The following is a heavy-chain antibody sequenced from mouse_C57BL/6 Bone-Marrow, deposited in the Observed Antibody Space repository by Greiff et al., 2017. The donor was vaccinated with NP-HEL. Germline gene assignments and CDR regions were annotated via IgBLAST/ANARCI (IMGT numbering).Heavy chain of an antibody. D-gene: IGHD1-1*01. J-gene: IGHJ2*01. V-gene: IGHV1-82*01. Sequence: VQLQESGPELVKPGASVKISCKASGYAFSSSWMNWVKQRPGKGLEWIGRIYPGDGDTNYNGKFKGKATLTAAKSSSTAYMQLSSLTSEDSAVYFCANYYGSSTGYWGQGTTLTVSS. CDR3: ANYYGSSTGY. CDR1: GYAFSSSW. CDR2: IYPGDGDT.